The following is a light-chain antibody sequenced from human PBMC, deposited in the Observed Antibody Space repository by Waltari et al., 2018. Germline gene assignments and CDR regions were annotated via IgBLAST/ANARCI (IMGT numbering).Light chain of an antibody. CDR2: WAS. CDR3: QQYYRSRT. Sequence: DIVMTQSPDSLAVSLGERATINCKSSQSVLYNSNGKNYLAWYQQKPGQPPKLLIYWASTRQSGVPDRFSGSGSGTDFTLTINSLQAEDVAVHYCQQYYRSRTFGQGTKVEIK. V-gene: IGKV4-1*01. J-gene: IGKJ1*01. CDR1: QSVLYNSNGKNY.